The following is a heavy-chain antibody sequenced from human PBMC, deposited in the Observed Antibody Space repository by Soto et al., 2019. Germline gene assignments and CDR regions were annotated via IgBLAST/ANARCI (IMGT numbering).Heavy chain of an antibody. CDR1: GFTFSSHW. Sequence: PGGSLRLSCAASGFTFSSHWMHWVRQTPGKGLVWVSNINKDGSRTGYADSVKGRFTVSRDNAKNTLNLQMNSLRVEDTAVYYCARVADSSSPALDYWGQGTPVTVSS. J-gene: IGHJ4*02. D-gene: IGHD6-6*01. V-gene: IGHV3-74*01. CDR3: ARVADSSSPALDY. CDR2: INKDGSRT.